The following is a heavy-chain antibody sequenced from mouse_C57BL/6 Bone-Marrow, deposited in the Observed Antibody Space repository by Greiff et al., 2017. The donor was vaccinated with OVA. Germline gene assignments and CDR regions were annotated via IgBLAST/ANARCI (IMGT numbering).Heavy chain of an antibody. Sequence: EVQGVESEGGLVQPGSSMKLSCTASGFTFSDYYMAWVRQVPEKGLEWVANINYDGSSTYYLDSLKSRFIISRDNAKNILYLKMSSRKSEDTATINWERGGDKWTRHYFDYWGQGTTLTVSS. CDR1: GFTFSDYY. CDR3: ERGGDKWTRHYFDY. CDR2: INYDGSST. V-gene: IGHV5-16*01. J-gene: IGHJ2*01.